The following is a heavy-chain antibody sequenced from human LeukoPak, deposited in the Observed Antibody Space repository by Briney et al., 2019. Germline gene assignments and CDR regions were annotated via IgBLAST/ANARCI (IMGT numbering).Heavy chain of an antibody. CDR1: GYSFTSYW. CDR2: IYPGDSDT. CDR3: ASGTLWYYYGMDV. D-gene: IGHD3-10*01. Sequence: GESLKISCKGSGYSFTSYWIGWVRQMPGKGLEWVGIIYPGDSDTRYSPSFQGQVTISADKSISTAYLQWSSLKASDTAMYYCASGTLWYYYGMDVWGQGTTVTVSS. J-gene: IGHJ6*02. V-gene: IGHV5-51*01.